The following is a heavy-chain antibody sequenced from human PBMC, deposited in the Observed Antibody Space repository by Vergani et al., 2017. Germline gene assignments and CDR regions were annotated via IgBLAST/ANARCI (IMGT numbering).Heavy chain of an antibody. CDR2: INAGNGNT. J-gene: IGHJ3*02. D-gene: IGHD7-27*01. CDR3: ARSGLGIRAFDI. CDR1: GYTFTDYA. V-gene: IGHV1-3*01. Sequence: QVQLVQSGAEVKKPGASAKVSCKASGYTFTDYAMHWVRQAPGQRLEWMGWINAGNGNTKYSQKFQGRVTITRDTSASSVYMELSNLRSEDTAVYYCARSGLGIRAFDIWGQGTMVTVSS.